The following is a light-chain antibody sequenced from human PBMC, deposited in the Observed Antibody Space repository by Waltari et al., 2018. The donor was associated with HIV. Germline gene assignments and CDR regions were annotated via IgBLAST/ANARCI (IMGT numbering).Light chain of an antibody. CDR2: DNN. V-gene: IGLV1-51*01. J-gene: IGLJ3*02. CDR3: GTWDSSLSILWV. CDR1: SSTDGDNY. Sequence: QFVLTQPPSVSAAPGQKVTISCSGGSSTDGDNYVSWYQQFPGKAPRLLIYDNNKRPSGIPDRFSGSKSGASATLDITGLQTGDEAVYYCGTWDSSLSILWVFGGGTKLTVL.